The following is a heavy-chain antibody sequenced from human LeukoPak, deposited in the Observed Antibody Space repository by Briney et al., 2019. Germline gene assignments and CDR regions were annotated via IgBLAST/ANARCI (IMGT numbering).Heavy chain of an antibody. D-gene: IGHD1-26*01. CDR2: IYYSGST. Sequence: PSETLSLTCTVSGGSISSSSYYWGWIRQPPGKGLEWIGSIYYSGSTYYNPSLKSRVTISVDTSKNQFSLKLSSVTAADTAVYYCARHSRGSYSRVAFWFDPWGQGTLATVSS. V-gene: IGHV4-39*01. J-gene: IGHJ5*02. CDR3: ARHSRGSYSRVAFWFDP. CDR1: GGSISSSSYY.